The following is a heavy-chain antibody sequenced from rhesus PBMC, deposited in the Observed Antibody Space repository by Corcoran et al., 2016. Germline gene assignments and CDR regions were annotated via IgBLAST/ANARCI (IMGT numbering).Heavy chain of an antibody. J-gene: IGHJ4*01. CDR2: ITYSGST. CDR1: GGSISSGYYY. V-gene: IGHV4-122*02. D-gene: IGHD6-37*01. Sequence: QVQLQESGPGLVKPSETLSLTCAVSGGSISSGYYYWSWIRQPPGKGLEWSGYITYSGSTSYNPSLKSRVTISRDTSKNQFSLKLSSVTAADTAVYYCAREVERWGGHFDYWGQGVLVTVSS. CDR3: AREVERWGGHFDY.